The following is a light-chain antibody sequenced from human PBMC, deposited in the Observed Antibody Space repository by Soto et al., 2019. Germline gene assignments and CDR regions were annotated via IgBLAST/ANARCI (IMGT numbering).Light chain of an antibody. J-gene: IGKJ2*01. CDR2: RAS. V-gene: IGKV3-20*01. CDR1: QTVDSTY. CDR3: QQYDTSPPLYT. Sequence: EVVLTQSPGTLSLSPGERATLSCRASQTVDSTYLAWYQQKPVQSPRRLIYRASSRAAGVPDRFSCRGSGTDFALTISKLDPEDFAGYYCQQYDTSPPLYTFGQGTKLEIK.